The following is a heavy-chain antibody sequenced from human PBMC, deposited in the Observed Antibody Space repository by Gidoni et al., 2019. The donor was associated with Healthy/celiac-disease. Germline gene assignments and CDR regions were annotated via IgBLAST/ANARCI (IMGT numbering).Heavy chain of an antibody. Sequence: QVQLVQSGAEVKKHGSSVKVSCKASGGTFSSYAISWVRQAPGQGLEWMGGIIPIFGTANSAHKFQGRVTITADESTSTAYMELRSLRSEDTAVYYCARGVMVHSSGRTGIDYWGQGTLVTVSS. CDR3: ARGVMVHSSGRTGIDY. J-gene: IGHJ4*02. CDR2: IIPIFGTA. V-gene: IGHV1-69*01. D-gene: IGHD6-19*01. CDR1: GGTFSSYA.